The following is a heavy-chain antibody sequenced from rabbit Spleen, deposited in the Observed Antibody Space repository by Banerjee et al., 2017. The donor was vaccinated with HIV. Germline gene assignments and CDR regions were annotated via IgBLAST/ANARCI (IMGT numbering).Heavy chain of an antibody. J-gene: IGHJ6*01. CDR1: GFSFNSGYD. CDR2: SYAGSSGST. V-gene: IGHV1S40*01. CDR3: ARDTSTSFSTYGMDL. Sequence: QSLEESGGGLVKPGASLTLSCKASGFSFNSGYDMCWVRQAPGKGLEWIACSYAGSSGSTYSAIWAKGRVTISKPSSTTVTLQMTSLTAADTATYFCARDTSTSFSTYGMDLWGPGTLVTVS. D-gene: IGHD1-1*01.